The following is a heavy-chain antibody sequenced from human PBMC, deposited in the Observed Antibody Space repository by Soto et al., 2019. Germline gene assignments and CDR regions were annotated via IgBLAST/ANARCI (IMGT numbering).Heavy chain of an antibody. CDR3: ARAYYDILTGYYFDY. D-gene: IGHD3-9*01. V-gene: IGHV4-59*01. J-gene: IGHJ4*02. CDR2: IYYSGST. CDR1: GGSISSYY. Sequence: SETLSLTCTVSGGSISSYYWSWIRQPPGKGLEWIGYIYYSGSTNYNPSLKSRVTISIDTSKNQFSLKLSSVTAADTAVYYCARAYYDILTGYYFDYWGQGTLVTVSS.